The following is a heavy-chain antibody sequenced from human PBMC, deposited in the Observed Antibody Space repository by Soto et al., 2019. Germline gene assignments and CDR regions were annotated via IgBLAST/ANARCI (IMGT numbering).Heavy chain of an antibody. V-gene: IGHV3-30*18. Sequence: PGGSLRLSCAASGFTFSSYGIHWVRQAPGKGLEWVAVISYDGSNKYYADSVKGRFTISRDNSKNTLYLQMNSLRAEDTAVYYCAKDEGYYDSSGYYYYWGQGTLVTVSS. CDR1: GFTFSSYG. J-gene: IGHJ4*02. CDR3: AKDEGYYDSSGYYYY. CDR2: ISYDGSNK. D-gene: IGHD3-22*01.